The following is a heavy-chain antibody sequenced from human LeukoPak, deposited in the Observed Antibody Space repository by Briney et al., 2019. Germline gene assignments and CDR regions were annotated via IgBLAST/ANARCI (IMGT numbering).Heavy chain of an antibody. CDR2: INTNTGNP. Sequence: ASLKVSCKASGNTFNAYAMKWVRPAPREGLEWMARINTNTGNPTYAQAFTGRFVFSLDTSVSTAYLQISSLKAEDTAVYYCARSGSPPYYYYMDVWGKGTTVTVSS. J-gene: IGHJ6*03. V-gene: IGHV7-4-1*02. D-gene: IGHD1-26*01. CDR1: GNTFNAYA. CDR3: ARSGSPPYYYYMDV.